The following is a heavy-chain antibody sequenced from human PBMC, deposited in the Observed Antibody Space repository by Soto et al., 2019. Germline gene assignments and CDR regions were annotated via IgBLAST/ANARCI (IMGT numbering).Heavy chain of an antibody. CDR1: GGYISTYY. V-gene: IGHV4-4*07. CDR2: IHASGNT. D-gene: IGHD6-19*01. CDR3: ARTPGWYFDV. J-gene: IGHJ4*02. Sequence: SETLSLTCNVSGGYISTYYWSWIRQPAGKGLEWIGRIHASGNTDYNPSLKSRVTMSVDTSKNQFSLRLTSLTAADTAVYYCARTPGWYFDVWGQGTLVTVSS.